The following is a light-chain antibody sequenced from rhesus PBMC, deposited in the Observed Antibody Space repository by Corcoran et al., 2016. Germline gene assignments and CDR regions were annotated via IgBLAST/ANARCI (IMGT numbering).Light chain of an antibody. V-gene: IGKV1-22*01. Sequence: DIQMTQSPSSLSASVGDTVTITCRASQTISSWLDWYQQKPGKAPNLLIYKASSLQSGVPSRFSGSGSGTDFTLTISILQPEDFATYYCLQYSSSPWTFGQGTKVEIK. CDR3: LQYSSSPWT. CDR2: KAS. J-gene: IGKJ1*01. CDR1: QTISSW.